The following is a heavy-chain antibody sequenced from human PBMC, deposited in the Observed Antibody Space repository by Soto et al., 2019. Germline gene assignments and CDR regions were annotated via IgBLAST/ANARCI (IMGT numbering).Heavy chain of an antibody. V-gene: IGHV4-30-2*01. Sequence: KSSETLSLTCAVSGGSISSGGYSWSWIRQPPGKGLEWIGYIYQSGSTYYNPSLKSRVTISVDRSRNQFSLKLSSVTAADTAVYFCATQSYSNSGAYYYYAMDVWGQGTNVTVSS. D-gene: IGHD4-4*01. CDR1: GGSISSGGYS. J-gene: IGHJ6*02. CDR2: IYQSGST. CDR3: ATQSYSNSGAYYYYAMDV.